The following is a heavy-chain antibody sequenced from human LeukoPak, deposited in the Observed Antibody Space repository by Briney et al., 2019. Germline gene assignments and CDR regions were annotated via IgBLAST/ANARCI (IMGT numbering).Heavy chain of an antibody. V-gene: IGHV3-23*01. J-gene: IGHJ4*02. D-gene: IGHD6-19*01. Sequence: GGSLRLSCAASGFTFSSYAMSWVRQAPGKGLEWVSAISGSGGSTYYADSVKGRFTISRDNSKNTLYLQMNSLRAEDTVVYYCAKSIAVAGTYYFDYWGQGTLVTVSS. CDR1: GFTFSSYA. CDR2: ISGSGGST. CDR3: AKSIAVAGTYYFDY.